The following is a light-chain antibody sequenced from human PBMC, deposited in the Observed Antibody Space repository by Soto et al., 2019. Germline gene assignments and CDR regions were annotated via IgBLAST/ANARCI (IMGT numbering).Light chain of an antibody. CDR2: GGS. CDR3: QQYNNWPPRLT. V-gene: IGKV3-15*01. J-gene: IGKJ4*01. Sequence: EIVMTQSPGTLSVSPGERATLSCRAGQGVTTNFAWYQQKSGQSPRLLIYGGSARATGIPARFSGGGSGAEYPLTISSLQSEDFAVYYCQQYNNWPPRLTFGGGTKVDIK. CDR1: QGVTTN.